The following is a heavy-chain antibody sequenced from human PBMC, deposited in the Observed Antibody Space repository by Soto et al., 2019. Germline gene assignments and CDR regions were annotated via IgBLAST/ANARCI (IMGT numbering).Heavy chain of an antibody. CDR3: ARGSPDDYKVFYYYMDV. D-gene: IGHD4-4*01. J-gene: IGHJ6*03. Sequence: SETLSLTCAVYGGSFSGYYWSWIRQPPGKGLEWIGEINHSGSTNYNPSLKSRVTISVDTSKNQFSLKLSSVTAADTAVYYCARGSPDDYKVFYYYMDVWGKGTTVTVSS. CDR1: GGSFSGYY. CDR2: INHSGST. V-gene: IGHV4-34*01.